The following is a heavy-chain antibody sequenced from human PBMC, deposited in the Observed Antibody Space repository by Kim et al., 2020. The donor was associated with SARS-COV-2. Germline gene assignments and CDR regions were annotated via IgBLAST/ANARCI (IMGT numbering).Heavy chain of an antibody. V-gene: IGHV3-43D*03. D-gene: IGHD3-10*01. Sequence: VKGRFTTSRDNSKNTLYLQMNRLRAEDTALYYCAESSLAVLWFGGYGMDVWGQGTTVTVSS. J-gene: IGHJ6*02. CDR3: AESSLAVLWFGGYGMDV.